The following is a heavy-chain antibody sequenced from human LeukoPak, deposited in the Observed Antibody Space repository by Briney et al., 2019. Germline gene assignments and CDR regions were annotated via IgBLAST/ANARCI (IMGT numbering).Heavy chain of an antibody. D-gene: IGHD2-21*02. CDR3: ARGRVKAYCGGDCYADC. CDR1: GYTFTSYD. V-gene: IGHV1-8*01. Sequence: ASVKVSRKASGYTFTSYDINWVRQAAGQGLEWMGWMNPNSGNTGYAQKFQGRVTMTRNTSMSTAYMELSSLRSEDTAVYYCARGRVKAYCGGDCYADCWGHGTLVTVSS. CDR2: MNPNSGNT. J-gene: IGHJ4*01.